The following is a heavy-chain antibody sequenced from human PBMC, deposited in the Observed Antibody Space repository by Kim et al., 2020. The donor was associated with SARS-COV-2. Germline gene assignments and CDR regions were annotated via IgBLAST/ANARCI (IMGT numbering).Heavy chain of an antibody. CDR3: ARGGEVATILDWFDP. V-gene: IGHV4-59*01. Sequence: SETLSLTCTVSGGSISSYYWSWIRQPPGKGLEWIGYIYYSGSTNYNPSLKSRVTISVDTSKNQFSLKLSSVTAADTAVYYCARGGEVATILDWFDPWGQGTLVTVSS. CDR1: GGSISSYY. CDR2: IYYSGST. J-gene: IGHJ5*02. D-gene: IGHD5-12*01.